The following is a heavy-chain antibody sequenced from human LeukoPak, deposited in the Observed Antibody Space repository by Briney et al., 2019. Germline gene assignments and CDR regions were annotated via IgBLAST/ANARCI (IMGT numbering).Heavy chain of an antibody. V-gene: IGHV1-69*13. CDR3: ARVGCSGGSCYSNWFDP. CDR1: GGSFSSYA. CDR2: IIPIFGTA. D-gene: IGHD2-15*01. J-gene: IGHJ5*02. Sequence: SVKVSCKASGGSFSSYAISWVRQAPGQGLEWMGGIIPIFGTANYAQKFQGRVTITADESTSTAYMELSSLRSEDTAVYYCARVGCSGGSCYSNWFDPWGQGTLVTVSS.